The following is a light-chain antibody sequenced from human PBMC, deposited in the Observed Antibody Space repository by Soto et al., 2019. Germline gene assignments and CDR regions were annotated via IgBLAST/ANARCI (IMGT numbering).Light chain of an antibody. V-gene: IGKV3-15*01. CDR1: QGIRNF. J-gene: IGKJ1*01. Sequence: EIVMTQSPATLSVSPGERATLSCRASQGIRNFLAWYQQKPGQAPRLLISGASTRATGIPARFSGRGSGTDFTLTISSLPSEDFAVYYCQQSASWPWTFGQVTKVEIK. CDR3: QQSASWPWT. CDR2: GAS.